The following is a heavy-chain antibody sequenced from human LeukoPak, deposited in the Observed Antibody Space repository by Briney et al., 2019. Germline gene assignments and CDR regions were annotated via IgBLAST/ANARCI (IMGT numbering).Heavy chain of an antibody. D-gene: IGHD3-10*01. CDR1: GFTFSSYG. V-gene: IGHV3-30*18. Sequence: GGSLRLSCAASGFTFSSYGMHWVRQAPGKGLEWVAVMSYDGSNKYYADSVKGRFTISRDNSKNTLYLQMNSLRAEDTAVYYCAKTGLMVRSPLGYWGQGTLVTVSS. J-gene: IGHJ4*02. CDR3: AKTGLMVRSPLGY. CDR2: MSYDGSNK.